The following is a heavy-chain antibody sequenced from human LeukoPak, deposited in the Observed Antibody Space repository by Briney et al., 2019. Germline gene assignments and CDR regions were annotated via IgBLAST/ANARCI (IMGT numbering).Heavy chain of an antibody. Sequence: WGSLRLSCAASGFTFSSYWMHWVRQAPGKGLVWVSRISSDGSSTNYADSVKGRFTISRDNAKNTLYLQMNSLSTEDTAVYYCARVRGYIYGYVFWGQGTLVTVSS. CDR3: ARVRGYIYGYVF. J-gene: IGHJ4*02. CDR2: ISSDGSST. V-gene: IGHV3-74*01. CDR1: GFTFSSYW. D-gene: IGHD5-18*01.